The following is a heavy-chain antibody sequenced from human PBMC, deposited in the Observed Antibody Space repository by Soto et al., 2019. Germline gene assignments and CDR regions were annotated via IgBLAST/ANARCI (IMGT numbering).Heavy chain of an antibody. V-gene: IGHV3-23*01. Sequence: GESLKISCAASGFTFSSYAMSWVRQAPGKGLEWVSAISGSGGSTYYADSVKGRFTISRDNSKNTLYLQMNSLRAEDTAVYYCAKHYDSSGYYYDAFDIWGQGTMVTVSS. CDR2: ISGSGGST. D-gene: IGHD3-22*01. J-gene: IGHJ3*02. CDR1: GFTFSSYA. CDR3: AKHYDSSGYYYDAFDI.